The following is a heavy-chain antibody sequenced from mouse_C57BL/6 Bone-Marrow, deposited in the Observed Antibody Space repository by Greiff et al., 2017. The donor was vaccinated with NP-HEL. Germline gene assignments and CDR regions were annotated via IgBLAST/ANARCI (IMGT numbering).Heavy chain of an antibody. CDR1: GYTFTDYY. CDR2: INPYNGGT. V-gene: IGHV1-19*01. Sequence: VQLQQSGPVLVKPGASVKMSCKASGYTFTDYYMNWVKQSHGKSLEWIGVINPYNGGTSYNQKFKGKATLTVDKSSSTAYMELNSLTSEDSAVYYCARWGYDYYYAMDYWGQGTSVTVSS. CDR3: ARWGYDYYYAMDY. D-gene: IGHD2-4*01. J-gene: IGHJ4*01.